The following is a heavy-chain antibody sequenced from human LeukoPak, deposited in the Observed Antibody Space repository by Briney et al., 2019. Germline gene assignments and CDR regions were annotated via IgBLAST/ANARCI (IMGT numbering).Heavy chain of an antibody. Sequence: ASVKVSCKASGYTFTGYYMHWVRQAPGQGLEWMGWINPNSGGTNYAQKFQGRVTMTRDTSISTAYMELSRLRSDGTAVYYCARDLWFGELLYCQDYWGQGTLVTVSS. CDR1: GYTFTGYY. CDR2: INPNSGGT. V-gene: IGHV1-2*02. D-gene: IGHD3-10*01. J-gene: IGHJ4*02. CDR3: ARDLWFGELLYCQDY.